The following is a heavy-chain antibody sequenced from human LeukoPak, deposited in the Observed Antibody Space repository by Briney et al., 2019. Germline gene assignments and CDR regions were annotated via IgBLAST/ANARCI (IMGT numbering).Heavy chain of an antibody. CDR1: GFTFSSYG. D-gene: IGHD3-22*01. CDR2: ISYDGSNK. J-gene: IGHJ3*02. V-gene: IGHV3-30*18. CDR3: AKNLDYYDFDAFDI. Sequence: PGRSLRLPCAASGFTFSSYGMHWVRQAPGKGLEWVAVISYDGSNKYYADSVKGRFTISRDNSKNTLYLQMNSLRAEDTAVYYCAKNLDYYDFDAFDIWGQGTMVTVSS.